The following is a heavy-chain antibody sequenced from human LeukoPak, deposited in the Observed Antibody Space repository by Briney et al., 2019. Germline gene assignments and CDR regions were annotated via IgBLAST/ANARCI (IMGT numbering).Heavy chain of an antibody. CDR2: IYYSGST. V-gene: IGHV4-59*12. Sequence: TSSETLSLTCTVSGGSISSYYWSWIRQPPGKGLEWIGYIYYSGSTNYNPSLKSRVTISVDTSKNQFSLKLSSVTAADTAVYYCARRRRGDSSGYRDYWGQGTLVTVSS. D-gene: IGHD3-22*01. CDR3: ARRRRGDSSGYRDY. CDR1: GGSISSYY. J-gene: IGHJ4*02.